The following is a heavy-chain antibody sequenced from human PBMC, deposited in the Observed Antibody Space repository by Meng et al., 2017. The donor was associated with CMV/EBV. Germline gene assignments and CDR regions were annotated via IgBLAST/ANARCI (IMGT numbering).Heavy chain of an antibody. CDR1: VGTFDSYA. CDR2: IIPILGIA. J-gene: IGHJ4*02. CDR3: ARESGGVGATSY. V-gene: IGHV1-69*04. Sequence: CEATVGTFDSYAVRWARQDRGQGIEWMESIIPILGIANNAQECQGRATITADKSTSTAYMELSSLRSADTAVYYCARESGGVGATSYWGQGTLVTVSS. D-gene: IGHD1-26*01.